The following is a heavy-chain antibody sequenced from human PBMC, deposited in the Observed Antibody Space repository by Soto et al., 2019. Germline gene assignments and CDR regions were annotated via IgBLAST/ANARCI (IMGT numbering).Heavy chain of an antibody. V-gene: IGHV3-23*01. CDR2: IGGGGGST. CDR3: ARDSITRLSYDIPGMDV. D-gene: IGHD3-10*01. J-gene: IGHJ6*02. CDR1: GFTFNTYA. Sequence: GGSLRLSCAASGFTFNTYAMSWVRQAPGKGLEWVSVIGGGGGSTHYADSVKGRFTISRDNSKNTLYLQMNSLRADDTAIYYCARDSITRLSYDIPGMDVWGQGTRVTVSS.